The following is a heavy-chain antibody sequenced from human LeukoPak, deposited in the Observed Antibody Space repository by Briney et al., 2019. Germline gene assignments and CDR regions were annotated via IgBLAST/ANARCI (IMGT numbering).Heavy chain of an antibody. D-gene: IGHD5-24*01. CDR2: IVGSGGGI. V-gene: IGHV3-23*01. J-gene: IGHJ4*02. CDR3: VKDRKPDGLYNFDY. Sequence: GGSLRLSCVASGFSFSTYAMNWVRQAPGQGLEWVSVIVGSGGGINYAGSVMGRFTISRDNSKNTVYLQMNSLRAEDTAVYYCVKDRKPDGLYNFDYWGQGTPVTVSS. CDR1: GFSFSTYA.